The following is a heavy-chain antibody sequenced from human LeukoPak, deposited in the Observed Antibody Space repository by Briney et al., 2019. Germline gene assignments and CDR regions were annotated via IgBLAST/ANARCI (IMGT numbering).Heavy chain of an antibody. V-gene: IGHV3-66*01. J-gene: IGHJ4*02. D-gene: IGHD1-14*01. Sequence: GGSLRLSCAASGFIVSSNYMSWVRQAPGKGLQWVSVIYSGGSTNYADSVKGRFTISRDNSKNTLYLQMNSLGAEDTAVCYCSRDPRNLDYWGQGTLVTVSS. CDR2: IYSGGST. CDR1: GFIVSSNY. CDR3: SRDPRNLDY.